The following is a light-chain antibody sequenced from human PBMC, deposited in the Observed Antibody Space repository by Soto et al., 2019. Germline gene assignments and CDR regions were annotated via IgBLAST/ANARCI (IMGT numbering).Light chain of an antibody. CDR1: QSISKL. Sequence: IQMTQAPSTLSASVGDRVTITCRASQSISKLLAWYQQKPGKAPKLLIYDASTLESGVPSRFSGSGSGTEFTLTITTLQPDDFATYYCQQYDSFSLTFGPGTKLDIK. J-gene: IGKJ3*01. CDR2: DAS. V-gene: IGKV1-5*01. CDR3: QQYDSFSLT.